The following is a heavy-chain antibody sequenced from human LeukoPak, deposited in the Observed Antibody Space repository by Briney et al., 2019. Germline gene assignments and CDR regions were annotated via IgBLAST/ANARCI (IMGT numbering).Heavy chain of an antibody. CDR1: GFTFDDYG. Sequence: PGGSLRLSCAASGFTFDDYGMNWVRQAPGKGLEWVTGTNWNGASTGYAASVKGRFTISRDNAKNSLYLQMNSLRAEDTAVYYCARGHVSITMVRGVDFWFDPWGQGTLVTVSS. D-gene: IGHD3-10*01. V-gene: IGHV3-20*04. CDR2: TNWNGAST. J-gene: IGHJ5*02. CDR3: ARGHVSITMVRGVDFWFDP.